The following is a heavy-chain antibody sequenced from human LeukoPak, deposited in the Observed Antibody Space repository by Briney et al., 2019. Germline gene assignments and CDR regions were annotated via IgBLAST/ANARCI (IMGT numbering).Heavy chain of an antibody. J-gene: IGHJ4*02. V-gene: IGHV3-30*18. Sequence: PGGSLRLSCAASGFTFRSYGMHWVRQSPGKGLEWVAGISYDGSTKFYADSVKGRFTISRDNSKNTLYLQMNSLRAEDTAVYYCAKDVVRQQLVLWGQGTLVTVSS. CDR1: GFTFRSYG. CDR2: ISYDGSTK. CDR3: AKDVVRQQLVL. D-gene: IGHD6-13*01.